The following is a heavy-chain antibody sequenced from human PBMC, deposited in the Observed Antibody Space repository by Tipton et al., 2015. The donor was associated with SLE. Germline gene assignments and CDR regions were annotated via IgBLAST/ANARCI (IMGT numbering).Heavy chain of an antibody. D-gene: IGHD3-10*01. J-gene: IGHJ5*02. CDR2: THTSGST. Sequence: TLSLTCTVSSGSISNYYWSWIRLTSGERLEWIGYTHTSGSTNYNPSLKSRVSISVDTSKNQVSLKLTSVTAADTGVYYCASGGYYASGSYYGGWFDPWGQGTLVTVSS. CDR1: SGSISNYY. CDR3: ASGGYYASGSYYGGWFDP. V-gene: IGHV4-4*08.